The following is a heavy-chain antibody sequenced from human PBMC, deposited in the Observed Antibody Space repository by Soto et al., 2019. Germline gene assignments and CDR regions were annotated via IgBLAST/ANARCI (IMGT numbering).Heavy chain of an antibody. Sequence: SETLSLTCTVSGDYISSYSLSWIRQPPGKGLEWIGNIHYSGSTNYNPSLKSRVTISVDTSKNQFSLKLSSVTAADTAVYYCARHVPYCSDTSHCAYGMDVWGQGTTVTVSS. V-gene: IGHV4-59*08. CDR1: GDYISSYS. D-gene: IGHD2-2*01. CDR3: ARHVPYCSDTSHCAYGMDV. CDR2: IHYSGST. J-gene: IGHJ6*02.